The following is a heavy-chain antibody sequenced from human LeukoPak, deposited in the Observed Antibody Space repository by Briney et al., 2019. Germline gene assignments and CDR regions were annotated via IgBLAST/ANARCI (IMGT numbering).Heavy chain of an antibody. CDR1: GGSISSGSYY. Sequence: SETLSLTCTVSGGSISSGSYYWSWIRQPAGKGLEWIGRIYTSGSTNYNPSLKSRVTISVDTSKNQFSLKLSSVTAADTAVYFCARVARIVGAPDWYFDLWGRGTLVTVSS. CDR2: IYTSGST. D-gene: IGHD1-26*01. J-gene: IGHJ2*01. CDR3: ARVARIVGAPDWYFDL. V-gene: IGHV4-61*02.